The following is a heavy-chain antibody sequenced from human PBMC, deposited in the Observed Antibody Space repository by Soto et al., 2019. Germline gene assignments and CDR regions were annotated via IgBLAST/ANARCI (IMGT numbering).Heavy chain of an antibody. CDR1: GGSISSYY. CDR2: IYYSGST. Sequence: SETLSLTCTVSGGSISSYYWSWIRQPPGKGLEWIGYIYYSGSTNYNPSLKSRVTISVDTSKNQFSLKLSSVTAADTAVYYCAREVRGMVRGIITNYCYYMDVWGKGTTVTVSS. V-gene: IGHV4-59*12. J-gene: IGHJ6*03. D-gene: IGHD3-10*01. CDR3: AREVRGMVRGIITNYCYYMDV.